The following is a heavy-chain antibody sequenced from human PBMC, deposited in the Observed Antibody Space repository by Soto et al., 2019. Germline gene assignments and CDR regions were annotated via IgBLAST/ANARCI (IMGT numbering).Heavy chain of an antibody. CDR2: IIPIFGTA. V-gene: IGHV1-69*12. CDR3: ARVRIAVAGTSTYGMDV. CDR1: GGTFSSYA. J-gene: IGHJ6*04. D-gene: IGHD6-19*01. Sequence: QVQLVQSGAEVKKPGSSVKVSCKASGGTFSSYANSWVRQAPGQGLEWMGGIIPIFGTANYAQKFQGRVTLTAAESPSTASMELGSLRSEATAVYYCARVRIAVAGTSTYGMDVWGKGTTVTVSS.